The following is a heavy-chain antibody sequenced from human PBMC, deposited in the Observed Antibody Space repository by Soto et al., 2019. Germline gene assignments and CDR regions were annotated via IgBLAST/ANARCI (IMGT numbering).Heavy chain of an antibody. J-gene: IGHJ5*02. CDR2: INHSGST. V-gene: IGHV4-34*01. CDR3: ARGPPTFSPKKNWFDP. CDR1: GGSFSGYY. Sequence: SETLSLTCAVYGGSFSGYYWSWIRQPPGKGLEWIGEINHSGSTNYNPSLKSRVTISVGTSKNQFSLKLSSVTAADTAVYYCARGPPTFSPKKNWFDPWGQGTLVTVSS.